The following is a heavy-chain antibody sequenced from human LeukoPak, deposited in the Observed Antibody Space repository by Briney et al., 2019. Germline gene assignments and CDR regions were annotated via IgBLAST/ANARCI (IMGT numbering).Heavy chain of an antibody. V-gene: IGHV1-69*13. CDR3: ASSGWYSYYFDY. Sequence: ASVKVSCKASGGTFSSYAIIWVRQAPGQGLEWMGGIIPIFGTANYAQKFQGRVTITADESTSTAYMELSSLRSEDTAVYYCASSGWYSYYFDYWGQGTLVTVSS. D-gene: IGHD6-19*01. CDR1: GGTFSSYA. CDR2: IIPIFGTA. J-gene: IGHJ4*02.